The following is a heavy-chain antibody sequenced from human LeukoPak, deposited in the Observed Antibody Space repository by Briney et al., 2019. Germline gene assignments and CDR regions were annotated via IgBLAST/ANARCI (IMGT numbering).Heavy chain of an antibody. D-gene: IGHD2-2*01. V-gene: IGHV6-1*01. CDR2: TYYRSKWYN. CDR1: GDSVSSNSAA. Sequence: SQTLSLTCAISGDSVSSNSAAWNWIRQSPSRGLEWLGRTYYRSKWYNDHAVSVKSRITINPDTSKNQFSLQLNSVTPEDTAVYYCAREGPQGYCSSTSCYRWFDPWGQGTLVTVSS. CDR3: AREGPQGYCSSTSCYRWFDP. J-gene: IGHJ5*02.